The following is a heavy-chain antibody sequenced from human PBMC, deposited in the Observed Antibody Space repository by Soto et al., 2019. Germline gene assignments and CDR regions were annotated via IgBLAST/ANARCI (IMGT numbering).Heavy chain of an antibody. CDR1: GYSFTSYC. Sequence: GESLKISCNGSGYSFTSYCISLVGQMPGKGLEWMWRIDPSDSYTKYSPSFQGHVTISADKSISTAYLQWSSLKASDTAMYYCASNKNWNYYYGMDVWGQGTTVTVSS. CDR2: IDPSDSYT. J-gene: IGHJ6*02. V-gene: IGHV5-10-1*01. CDR3: ASNKNWNYYYGMDV. D-gene: IGHD1-1*01.